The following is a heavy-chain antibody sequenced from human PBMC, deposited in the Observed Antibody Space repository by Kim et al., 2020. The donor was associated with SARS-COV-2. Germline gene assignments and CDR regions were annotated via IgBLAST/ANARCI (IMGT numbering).Heavy chain of an antibody. V-gene: IGHV1-8*02. D-gene: IGHD6-19*01. J-gene: IGHJ5*01. CDR3: ARTTSGWPYWFDS. CDR1: GYFFSTYD. Sequence: ASVKVSCMASGYFFSTYDINWVRQAPGQGLEWLGWVNSGSGNTGYAQKFQGRVTVTRDNSIRTAYLELSNLRSEDTAVYYCARTTSGWPYWFDSWGQGTLVTVSS. CDR2: VNSGSGNT.